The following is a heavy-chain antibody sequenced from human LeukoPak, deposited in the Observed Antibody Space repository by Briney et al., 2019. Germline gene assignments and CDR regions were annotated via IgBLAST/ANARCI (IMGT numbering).Heavy chain of an antibody. V-gene: IGHV3-33*01. D-gene: IGHD3-10*01. CDR3: ARDSGFGELVTYYFDY. J-gene: IGHJ4*02. Sequence: GGSLRLSCAASGFNFSNYAMHWVRQVPGKGLEWVAVIWYDGSTKFYANYVKGRLTVSRDNSKNTLYLQMNILRPEDTAIYYCARDSGFGELVTYYFDYWGQGTLVTVSS. CDR1: GFNFSNYA. CDR2: IWYDGSTK.